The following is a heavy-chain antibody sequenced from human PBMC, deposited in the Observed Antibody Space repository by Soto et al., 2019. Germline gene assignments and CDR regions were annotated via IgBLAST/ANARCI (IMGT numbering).Heavy chain of an antibody. V-gene: IGHV3-21*01. CDR3: ARDLYSSSSSTVGY. Sequence: GGSLRLSCAASGFTFSSYSMNWVRQAPGKGLEWVSSISSSSSYIYYADSVKGRFTTSRDNAKNSLYLQMNSLRAEDTAVYYCARDLYSSSSSTVGYWGQGTLVTVSS. J-gene: IGHJ4*02. CDR1: GFTFSSYS. D-gene: IGHD6-6*01. CDR2: ISSSSSYI.